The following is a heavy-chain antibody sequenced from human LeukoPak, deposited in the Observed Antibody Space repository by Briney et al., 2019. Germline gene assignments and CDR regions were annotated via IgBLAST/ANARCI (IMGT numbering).Heavy chain of an antibody. J-gene: IGHJ1*01. CDR1: GYTFTGYY. V-gene: IGHV1-2*02. CDR2: INPNSGGT. D-gene: IGHD3-22*01. Sequence: GASVKVSCKASGYTFTGYYMHWVRQAPGQGLEWMGWINPNSGGTNYVQKFQGRVTMTRDTSISTAYMELSRLSSDDTALYYCAGDDSSGYYGYFHHWGQGTLVTVSS. CDR3: AGDDSSGYYGYFHH.